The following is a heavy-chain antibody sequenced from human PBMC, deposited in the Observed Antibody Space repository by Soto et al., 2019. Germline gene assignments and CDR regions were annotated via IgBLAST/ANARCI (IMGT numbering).Heavy chain of an antibody. Sequence: QVQLVQSGAEVEKPGASVKVSCKASGYTFTSYALHWVRQAPGQSLEWMGWVATGNGNTKYSQKFQGRVTTTRHTYGNTADMELSSLRSEDTAVYYCARDAKWHPRGVKARQDNNFAYWHQGTL. CDR3: ARDAKWHPRGVKARQDNNFAY. J-gene: IGHJ4*02. CDR1: GYTFTSYA. V-gene: IGHV1-3*04. CDR2: VATGNGNT. D-gene: IGHD2-15*01.